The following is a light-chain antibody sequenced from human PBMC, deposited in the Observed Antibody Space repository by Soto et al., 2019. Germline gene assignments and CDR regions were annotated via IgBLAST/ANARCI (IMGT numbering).Light chain of an antibody. Sequence: DIQLTQSPYLLSASVGESVTLTCRASHDISTYLAWYQQKPGKAPKLMIYEASTLQSGVPSRFSGSGSGTDFTLTISSLQPEDFATYYCQQSYSSPPTFGQGTRLEIK. V-gene: IGKV1-9*01. CDR2: EAS. CDR1: HDISTY. CDR3: QQSYSSPPT. J-gene: IGKJ5*01.